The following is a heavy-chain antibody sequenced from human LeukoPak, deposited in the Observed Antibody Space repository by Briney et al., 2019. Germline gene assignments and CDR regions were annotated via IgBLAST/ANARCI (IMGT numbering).Heavy chain of an antibody. CDR1: GFTLDDYA. V-gene: IGHV3-9*01. D-gene: IGHD6-13*01. J-gene: IGHJ5*02. CDR3: ARVEQLAHFESWFDP. Sequence: SLRLSCAASGFTLDDYAMHWVRQAPGKSLEWVSGISWNSGSIGYADSVKGRFTISRDNAKDSLYLQMNSLRAEDTALYYCARVEQLAHFESWFDPWGKGTLVTVSS. CDR2: ISWNSGSI.